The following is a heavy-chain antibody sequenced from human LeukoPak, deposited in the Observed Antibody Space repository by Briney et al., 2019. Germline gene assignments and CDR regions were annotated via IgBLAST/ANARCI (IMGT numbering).Heavy chain of an antibody. D-gene: IGHD3-9*01. CDR3: ARVTWARTYYDILTGYSNSDY. CDR2: ISAYNGNT. V-gene: IGHV1-18*01. CDR1: GYTFTSYG. J-gene: IGHJ4*02. Sequence: GASVKVSCKASGYTFTSYGIIWVRQAPGQGLEWMGWISAYNGNTKYAQKLQGRVTMPTDTSTSTAYMELRSLRSDDTAVYYCARVTWARTYYDILTGYSNSDYWGQGTLVTVSS.